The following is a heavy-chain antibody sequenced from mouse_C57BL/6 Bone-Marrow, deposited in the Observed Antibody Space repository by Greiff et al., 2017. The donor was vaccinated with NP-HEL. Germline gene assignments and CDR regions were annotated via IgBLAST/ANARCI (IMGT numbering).Heavy chain of an antibody. Sequence: EVKLEESGGGLVQPGGSLSLSCAASGFTFTDYYMSWVRQPPGKALEWVGFIRNKANGYTIEYSASVKGRFTISRDNSQSIQKIQMYALRAEDSATYYCARSIYYDYADDPFYGMDYWGQGTSVTVSS. V-gene: IGHV7-3*01. CDR1: GFTFTDYY. CDR3: ARSIYYDYADDPFYGMDY. CDR2: IRNKANGYTI. J-gene: IGHJ4*01. D-gene: IGHD2-4*01.